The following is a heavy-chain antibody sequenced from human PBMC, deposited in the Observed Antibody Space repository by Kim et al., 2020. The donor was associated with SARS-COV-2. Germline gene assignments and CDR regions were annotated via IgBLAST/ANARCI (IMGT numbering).Heavy chain of an antibody. V-gene: IGHV4-4*07. Sequence: SETLSLTCTVSGGSIISYYWSWIRHPAGKGLEWIGRMYSGGNTNYNPSLKSRVTMSADTSKNQFSLKLTSVTAVDTALYYCARDDGWLHKWGQGILVTVSS. CDR1: GGSIISYY. J-gene: IGHJ4*02. CDR2: MYSGGNT. D-gene: IGHD5-12*01. CDR3: ARDDGWLHK.